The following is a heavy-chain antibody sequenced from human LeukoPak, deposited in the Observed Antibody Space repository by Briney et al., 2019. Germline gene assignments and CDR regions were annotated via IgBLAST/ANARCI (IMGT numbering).Heavy chain of an antibody. Sequence: PGGSLRLSCAVSGITLSNYGMSWVRQAPGKGLEWVAGISDSGGGKNYADSVKGRFAISRDNPKNTLYLQMNSLRAEDTAVYFCAKRGVVIRVILVGFHKEAYYFDSWGQGALVTVSS. CDR3: AKRGVVIRVILVGFHKEAYYFDS. CDR2: ISDSGGGK. CDR1: GITLSNYG. V-gene: IGHV3-23*01. D-gene: IGHD3-22*01. J-gene: IGHJ4*02.